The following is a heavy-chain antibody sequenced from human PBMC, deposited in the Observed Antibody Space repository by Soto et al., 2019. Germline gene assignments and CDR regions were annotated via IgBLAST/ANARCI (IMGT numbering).Heavy chain of an antibody. Sequence: QVQLQESGPGLVKPSQTLSLTCTVSGGSISSGDYSWSWIRQPPGKGLEWIGYIYYSGSTYYNPSLKSRVTLSVDTSKNQFSLKLSSVTAADTDVYYCARVRHINAFDIWGQGTMVTVSS. J-gene: IGHJ3*02. CDR2: IYYSGST. CDR3: ARVRHINAFDI. CDR1: GGSISSGDYS. D-gene: IGHD1-20*01. V-gene: IGHV4-30-4*01.